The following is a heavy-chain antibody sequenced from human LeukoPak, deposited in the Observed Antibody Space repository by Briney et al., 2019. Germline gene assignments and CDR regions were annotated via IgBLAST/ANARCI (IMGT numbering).Heavy chain of an antibody. D-gene: IGHD6-13*01. J-gene: IGHJ4*02. CDR3: ANLHRNKGSSWDEIDY. CDR2: IENDGSNK. Sequence: PGGSLRLSCAASGFIFSNYGMHWVRQAPGKGLEWVAFIENDGSNKYYTDSVKGRFTISRDNSKNTLYLQMNSLRAEDTAVYYCANLHRNKGSSWDEIDYWGQGTLVTVSS. CDR1: GFIFSNYG. V-gene: IGHV3-30*02.